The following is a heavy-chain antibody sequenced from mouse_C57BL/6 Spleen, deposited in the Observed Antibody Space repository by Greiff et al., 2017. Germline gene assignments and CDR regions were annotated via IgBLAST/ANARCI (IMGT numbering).Heavy chain of an antibody. CDR1: GYAFSRYW. J-gene: IGHJ2*01. Sequence: QVQLKESGAELVKPGASVKISCKASGYAFSRYWMNWVKQRPGKGLEWIGQIYPGDGDTNYNGKFKGKATLTADKSYSTAYMQLSSLTSEDAAVYVCARTPYYYGNRGGDYFDYWGQGTTLTVSS. CDR3: ARTPYYYGNRGGDYFDY. CDR2: IYPGDGDT. V-gene: IGHV1-80*01. D-gene: IGHD1-1*01.